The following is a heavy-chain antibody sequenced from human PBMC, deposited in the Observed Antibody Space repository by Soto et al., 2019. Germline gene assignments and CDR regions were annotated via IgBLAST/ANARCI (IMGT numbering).Heavy chain of an antibody. CDR1: GYTFTGYY. CDR2: INPNSGGT. CDR3: ARGPMTIFGVVTPRWWFDP. V-gene: IGHV1-2*02. Sequence: QVQLVQSGAEVKKPGASVKVSCKASGYTFTGYYMHWVRQAPGQGLEWMGWINPNSGGTNYAQKVQGRVTMTSDTSISTAYRELSRLRSDDTAVYYCARGPMTIFGVVTPRWWFDPWGQGTLVTVSS. J-gene: IGHJ5*02. D-gene: IGHD3-3*01.